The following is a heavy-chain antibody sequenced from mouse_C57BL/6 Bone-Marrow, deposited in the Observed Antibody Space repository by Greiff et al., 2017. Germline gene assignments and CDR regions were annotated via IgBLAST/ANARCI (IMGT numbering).Heavy chain of an antibody. CDR3: ARLEFDGSSGDWYFDV. CDR2: IYPRDGST. D-gene: IGHD1-1*01. J-gene: IGHJ1*03. Sequence: QVQLQQSGPELVKPGASVKLSCKASGYTFTSYDINWVQQRPGQGLEWIGWIYPRDGSTKYNEKFKGKATLTVDPSSSTAYMELHSLTSEDSAVYFCARLEFDGSSGDWYFDVGGTGTTVTVSS. V-gene: IGHV1-85*01. CDR1: GYTFTSYD.